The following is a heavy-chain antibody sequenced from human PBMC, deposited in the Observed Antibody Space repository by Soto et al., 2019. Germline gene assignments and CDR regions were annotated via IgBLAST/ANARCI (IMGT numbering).Heavy chain of an antibody. V-gene: IGHV5-10-1*01. CDR3: ERHDSNGDFDF. D-gene: IGHD2-8*01. CDR1: GYMFPIYH. Sequence: PGESLKISCEASGYMFPIYHISWVRQMPGKGLEWVGKIDPSDSRTMYRPSSRARITISVDKSINTAYLEWGRLKASDTAMYYCERHDSNGDFDFCGQGTKVPVYS. J-gene: IGHJ4*02. CDR2: IDPSDSRT.